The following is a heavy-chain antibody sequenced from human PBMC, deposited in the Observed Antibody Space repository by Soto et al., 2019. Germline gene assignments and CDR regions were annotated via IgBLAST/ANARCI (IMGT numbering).Heavy chain of an antibody. D-gene: IGHD2-21*02. CDR1: GGSISSGFYS. Sequence: TLSLTCAVSGGSISSGFYSWGWIRQPPGQGLEWIGYIYNSGNTYYNPSLMSRVTISVDRSQNHFSLKLTSVTAADTAVYYCARGSDGVWNWFDPWGQGTQVTVS. J-gene: IGHJ5*02. CDR2: IYNSGNT. CDR3: ARGSDGVWNWFDP. V-gene: IGHV4-30-2*01.